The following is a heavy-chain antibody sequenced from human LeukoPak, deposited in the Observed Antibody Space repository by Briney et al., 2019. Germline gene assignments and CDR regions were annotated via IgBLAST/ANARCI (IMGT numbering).Heavy chain of an antibody. CDR3: ARGTHWFDP. Sequence: SETLSLTCAVYVGSFSGYYWYWIRQPPGKGLEWIGEINHSGSTNYNPSLKSRVIISVDTSKNQFSLRLRSVTAADTDVYYCARGTHWFDPWGQGTLVTVSS. D-gene: IGHD2-15*01. CDR1: VGSFSGYY. CDR2: INHSGST. V-gene: IGHV4-34*01. J-gene: IGHJ5*02.